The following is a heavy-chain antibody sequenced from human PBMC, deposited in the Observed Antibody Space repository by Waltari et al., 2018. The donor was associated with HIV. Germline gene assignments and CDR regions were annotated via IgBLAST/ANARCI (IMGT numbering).Heavy chain of an antibody. CDR2: ISGSGGST. Sequence: EVQLLESGGGLVQPGGSLRLSCAASGFTFSRSPMNWVRQAPGKGLEWVSGISGSGGSTYYADSVKGRLTISRDNSKSTVYLQMNSLRAEDTAIYYCAKDPGMDVWGQGT. V-gene: IGHV3-23*01. CDR3: AKDPGMDV. CDR1: GFTFSRSP. J-gene: IGHJ6*02.